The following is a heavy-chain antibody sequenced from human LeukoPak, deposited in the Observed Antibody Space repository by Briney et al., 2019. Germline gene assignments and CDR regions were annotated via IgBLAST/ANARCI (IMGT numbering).Heavy chain of an antibody. Sequence: ASVKVSCKASGYTFTSYGISWVRQAPGQGLEWMGWISAYNGNTNYAQKLQGRVTMTTDTSTSTAYMELRSLRSDDTAVYYCAKTSRAVRGVIMNHFDYWGQGTLVTVSS. J-gene: IGHJ4*02. CDR1: GYTFTSYG. CDR3: AKTSRAVRGVIMNHFDY. CDR2: ISAYNGNT. D-gene: IGHD3-10*01. V-gene: IGHV1-18*01.